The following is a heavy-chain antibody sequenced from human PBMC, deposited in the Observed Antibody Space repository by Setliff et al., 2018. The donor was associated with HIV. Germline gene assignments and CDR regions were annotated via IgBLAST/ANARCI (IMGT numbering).Heavy chain of an antibody. CDR3: AKDPTSHWGYYMDV. D-gene: IGHD7-27*01. CDR2: MSYDGGNK. Sequence: PGGSLRLSCAASGFTFNNFWMHWVRQAPGKGLEWVALMSYDGGNKFYADSVKGQFTISRDNSKNTLYLQMNSLRPEDTAVYYCAKDPTSHWGYYMDVWGKGTTVTVSS. J-gene: IGHJ6*03. CDR1: GFTFNNFW. V-gene: IGHV3-30*18.